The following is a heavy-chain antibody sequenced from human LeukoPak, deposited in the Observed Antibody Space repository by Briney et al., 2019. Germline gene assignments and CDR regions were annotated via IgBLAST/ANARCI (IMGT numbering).Heavy chain of an antibody. V-gene: IGHV1-2*02. Sequence: ASVKVSCKASGYTFTDYSMHWVRQAPGQGLEWLGWINPYNGGTNYAQKFQGRVTMTRDTSISTAYMELSSLRSDDTAVYYCARDRGGGSGAYYILYWGLGSLVTVSS. J-gene: IGHJ4*02. D-gene: IGHD3-10*01. CDR1: GYTFTDYS. CDR3: ARDRGGGSGAYYILY. CDR2: INPYNGGT.